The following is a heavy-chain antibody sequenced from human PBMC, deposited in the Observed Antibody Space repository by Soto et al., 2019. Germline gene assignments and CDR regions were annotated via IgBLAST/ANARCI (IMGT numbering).Heavy chain of an antibody. D-gene: IGHD3-16*01. CDR1: GGTFSSYA. J-gene: IGHJ5*02. V-gene: IGHV1-69*01. CDR3: ARVGGSSAPITNWFDP. CDR2: IIPIFGTA. Sequence: QVQLVQSGAEVKKPGSSVKVSCKASGGTFSSYAISWVRQAPGQGLEWMGGIIPIFGTANYAQKFQGRVTITADESTSTDYMELSSLRSEATAVYYCARVGGSSAPITNWFDPWGQGTLVTVSS.